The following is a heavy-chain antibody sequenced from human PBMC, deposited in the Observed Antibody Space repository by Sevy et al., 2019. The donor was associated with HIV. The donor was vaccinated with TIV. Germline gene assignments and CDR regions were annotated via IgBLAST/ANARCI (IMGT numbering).Heavy chain of an antibody. CDR1: GFTFSSYA. J-gene: IGHJ4*02. V-gene: IGHV3-23*01. Sequence: GGSLRLSCAASGFTFSSYAMSWVRQAPGKGLEWVSAISGSGGSTYYADSVKGRFTISRDNSKNTLYLQMNSLRAEDTAGYYCAKDRVRSIAVAGTGFDYWGQGTLVTVSS. CDR3: AKDRVRSIAVAGTGFDY. CDR2: ISGSGGST. D-gene: IGHD6-19*01.